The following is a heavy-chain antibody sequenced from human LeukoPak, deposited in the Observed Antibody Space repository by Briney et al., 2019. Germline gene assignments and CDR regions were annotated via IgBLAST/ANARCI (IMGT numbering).Heavy chain of an antibody. J-gene: IGHJ4*02. CDR3: ARGRSTEY. CDR1: GFTFSLYW. CDR2: IKHDGSEK. V-gene: IGHV3-7*01. Sequence: GGSPRLSCVASGFTFSLYWMTWVRQAPGKGLEWVANIKHDGSEKYYVDSVKGRFTISRDNAKKSLYLQMNSLRGEDTAVYYCARGRSTEYWGQGTLVTVSS.